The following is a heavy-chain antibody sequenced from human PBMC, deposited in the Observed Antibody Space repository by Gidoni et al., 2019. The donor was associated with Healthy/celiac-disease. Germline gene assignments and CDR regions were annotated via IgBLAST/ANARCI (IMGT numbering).Heavy chain of an antibody. V-gene: IGHV4-39*01. CDR2: IDYSGST. D-gene: IGHD7-27*01. CDR1: GGSISSSSYY. CDR3: ASNWGWGGWFDP. J-gene: IGHJ5*02. Sequence: QLQLQESGPGLVKPSETLSLTCTVSGGSISSSSYYWGWIRQPPGKGLEWIGSIDYSGSTYYNPSLKSRVTISVDTSKNQFSLKLSSVTAADTAVYYCASNWGWGGWFDPWGQGTLVTVSS.